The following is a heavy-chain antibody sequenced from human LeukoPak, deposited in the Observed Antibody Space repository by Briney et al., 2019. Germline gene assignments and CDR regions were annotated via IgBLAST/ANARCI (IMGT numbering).Heavy chain of an antibody. J-gene: IGHJ4*02. D-gene: IGHD3-22*01. CDR2: IRSKANSYAT. CDR1: GFTFSGSA. Sequence: GGSLRLSCAASGFTFSGSAMHWVRQASGKGLEWVGRIRSKANSYATAYAASVKGRFTISRDDSKNTAYLQMNSLKTEDTAVYYCKAYYYDSSGYYYDYWGQGTLVTVSS. CDR3: KAYYYDSSGYYYDY. V-gene: IGHV3-73*01.